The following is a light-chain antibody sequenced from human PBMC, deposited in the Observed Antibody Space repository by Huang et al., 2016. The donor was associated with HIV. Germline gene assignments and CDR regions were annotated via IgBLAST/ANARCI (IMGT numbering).Light chain of an antibody. J-gene: IGKJ5*01. V-gene: IGKV1-27*01. CDR2: AAS. CDR3: QKYNSGPIT. Sequence: IQMTQSPSSLSASAGDRVTITCRAGQGIANYLAWYQQKSGKVPRLLIYAASTLQPGVPSRFSGGGSGTYFTLTINSLQPEDVATYYCQKYNSGPITFGQGTRLEIK. CDR1: QGIANY.